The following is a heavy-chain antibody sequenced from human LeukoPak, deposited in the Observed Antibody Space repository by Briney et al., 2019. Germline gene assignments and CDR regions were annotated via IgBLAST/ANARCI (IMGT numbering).Heavy chain of an antibody. D-gene: IGHD3-3*01. J-gene: IGHJ3*02. V-gene: IGHV4-38-2*02. CDR1: SGSVTGYF. CDR2: IYHSGST. CDR3: ARGRYDFWSGYGDAFDI. Sequence: PSETLSLTCTVSSGSVTGYFWSWIRQPPGKGLEWIGSIYHSGSTYYNPSLKSRVTISVDRSKNQFSLKLSSVTAADTAVYYCARGRYDFWSGYGDAFDIWGQGTMVTVSS.